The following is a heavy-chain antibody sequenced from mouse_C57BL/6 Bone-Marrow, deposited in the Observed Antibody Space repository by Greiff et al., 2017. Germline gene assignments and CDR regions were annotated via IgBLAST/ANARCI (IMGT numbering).Heavy chain of an antibody. V-gene: IGHV5-2*01. J-gene: IGHJ4*01. CDR2: INSDGGST. CDR1: EYEFPSHD. CDR3: AMVTTGFDAMDY. D-gene: IGHD2-2*01. Sequence: EVKLMESGGGLVQPGESLKLSCESNEYEFPSHDMSWVRKTPEKRLELVAAINSDGGSTYYPDTMERRFIISRDNTKKTLYLQMSSLRSEDTALYYCAMVTTGFDAMDYWGQGTSVTVSS.